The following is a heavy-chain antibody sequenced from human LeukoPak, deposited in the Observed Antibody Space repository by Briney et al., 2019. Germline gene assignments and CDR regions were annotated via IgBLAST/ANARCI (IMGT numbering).Heavy chain of an antibody. V-gene: IGHV4-39*07. CDR3: ARVSGHAYCGGDCYLDY. CDR2: IYYSGST. Sequence: PRETLSLTCTVSGDSLRSSIYYWGWVSQPPGKGLEWNGSIYYSGSTYYNPSLKSRVTISADTSKNQFSLKLSSVTAADTAVYYCARVSGHAYCGGDCYLDYWGQGTLVTVSS. D-gene: IGHD2-21*02. CDR1: GDSLRSSIYY. J-gene: IGHJ4*02.